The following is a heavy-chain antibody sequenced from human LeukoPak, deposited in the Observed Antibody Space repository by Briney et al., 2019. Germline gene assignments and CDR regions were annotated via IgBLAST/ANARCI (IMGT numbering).Heavy chain of an antibody. CDR3: ARHGRTPKWSEFDY. V-gene: IGHV4-39*01. Sequence: PSETLSLTCTVSGGSISSSSYYWGWIRQPRGKGLEWIGSIYYSGSTYYNPSLKSRVTISVDTSKNQFSLKLSSVTAADTAVYYCARHGRTPKWSEFDYWGQGTLVTVSS. J-gene: IGHJ4*02. CDR2: IYYSGST. CDR1: GGSISSSSYY. D-gene: IGHD2-15*01.